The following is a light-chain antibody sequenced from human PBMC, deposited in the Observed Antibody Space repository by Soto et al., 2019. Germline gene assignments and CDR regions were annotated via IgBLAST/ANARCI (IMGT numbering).Light chain of an antibody. CDR3: QHYNNWPFT. Sequence: TQAPDTLSVSPGERATLSSRASQAINDNVAWYQLKDGQVPRLLIYGASTRAADVPARFSGGGSGTEFTLTISSLQSEDFAVYYCQHYNNWPFTFGPGTKVDI. V-gene: IGKV3-15*01. CDR2: GAS. J-gene: IGKJ3*01. CDR1: QAINDN.